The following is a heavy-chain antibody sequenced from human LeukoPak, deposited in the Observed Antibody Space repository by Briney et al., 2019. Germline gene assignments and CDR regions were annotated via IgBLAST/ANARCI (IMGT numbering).Heavy chain of an antibody. CDR1: GFTFSSFS. D-gene: IGHD5-12*01. CDR3: ARNSRLDV. CDR2: ISSSSTTI. Sequence: GGSLRLSCTASGFTFSSFSMNWVRQAPGKGLEWVSYISSSSTTIYYADSVKGRFTVSRDNAKNSLFLQMNSLRDEDTAVYYCARNSRLDVWGQGTTVTVSS. J-gene: IGHJ6*02. V-gene: IGHV3-48*02.